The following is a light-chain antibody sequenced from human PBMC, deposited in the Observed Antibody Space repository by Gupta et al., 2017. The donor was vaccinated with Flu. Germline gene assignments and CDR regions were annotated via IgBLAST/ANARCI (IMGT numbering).Light chain of an antibody. Sequence: DIQMTQSPATLTVFVGDRVTITCRASQTIDDSLAWYQQKPGKAPKVLIYEASRLPSGVPSRFSGSGSGTEFALTISSLQPDDFATYYCQQYKNYSWFSFGQGTKVEIK. CDR3: QQYKNYSWFS. J-gene: IGKJ2*03. CDR1: QTIDDS. CDR2: EAS. V-gene: IGKV1-5*03.